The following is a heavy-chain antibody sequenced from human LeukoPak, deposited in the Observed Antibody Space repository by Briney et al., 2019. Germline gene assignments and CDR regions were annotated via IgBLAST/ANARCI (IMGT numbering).Heavy chain of an antibody. CDR1: GGSISSSSYY. CDR3: ARGIWATAAGQYWFDP. D-gene: IGHD6-13*01. J-gene: IGHJ5*02. CDR2: IYYSGST. V-gene: IGHV4-39*07. Sequence: SETLSLTCIVSGGSISSSSYYWAWIRQPPGKGLEWIGSIYYSGSTYYNPSLKSRVTISVDTSKNQFSLKLSSVTAADTAVYYCARGIWATAAGQYWFDPWGQGTLVTVSS.